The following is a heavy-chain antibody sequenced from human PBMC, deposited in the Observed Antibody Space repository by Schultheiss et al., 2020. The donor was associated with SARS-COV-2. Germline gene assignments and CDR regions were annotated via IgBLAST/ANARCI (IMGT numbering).Heavy chain of an antibody. D-gene: IGHD3-22*01. Sequence: GGSLRLSCAASGFTFSSYAMHWVRQAPGKGLEWVSSISSSSSYIYYADSVKGRFTISRDNAKSSLYLQMTSLRAEDTAVYYCARSFGYYDSSGYAWGQGTLVTV. J-gene: IGHJ5*02. CDR3: ARSFGYYDSSGYA. V-gene: IGHV3-21*01. CDR1: GFTFSSYA. CDR2: ISSSSSYI.